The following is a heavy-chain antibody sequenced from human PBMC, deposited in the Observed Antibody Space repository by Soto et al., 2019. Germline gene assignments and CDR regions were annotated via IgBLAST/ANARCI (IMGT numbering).Heavy chain of an antibody. J-gene: IGHJ4*02. CDR2: FDPEDGET. V-gene: IGHV1-24*01. CDR1: GYTRSSLC. CDR3: ETGRQLWFFDY. D-gene: IGHD5-18*01. Sequence: SLRFAGRVSGYTRSSLCMHYVRKAPGKGLEWMGGFDPEDGETIYAQKFQGRVTMTEDTSTDTAYMELSSLRSEDTAVYYCETGRQLWFFDYWGQGTLVTVSS.